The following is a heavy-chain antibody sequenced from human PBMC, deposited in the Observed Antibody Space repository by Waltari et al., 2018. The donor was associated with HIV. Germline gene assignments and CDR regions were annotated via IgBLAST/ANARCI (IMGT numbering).Heavy chain of an antibody. D-gene: IGHD5-12*01. Sequence: EVQVVESGGGLVQPGGSLRLSCEGFGFTFSSHWMSWVRQAPGKGLEWVANIKHDGRGRDFVDSVKGRFAISRDNANNSLFLQMNSLRAEDTAVYYCARDVMGIVAKPYGVDVWGQGTTVTVSS. CDR3: ARDVMGIVAKPYGVDV. CDR1: GFTFSSHW. V-gene: IGHV3-7*01. CDR2: IKHDGRGR. J-gene: IGHJ6*02.